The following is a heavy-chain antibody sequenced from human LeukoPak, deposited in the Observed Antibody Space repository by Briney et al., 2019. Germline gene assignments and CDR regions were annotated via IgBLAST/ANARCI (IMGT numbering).Heavy chain of an antibody. CDR1: GGSISSSSYY. CDR2: IYYSGST. CDR3: ARAYYYYDSGYFDY. Sequence: PSETLSLTCTVSGGSISSSSYYWGWIRQPPGKGLEWIGSIYYSGSTYYNPSLKSRVTISVDTSKNQFSLKLSSVTAADTAVYYCARAYYYYDSGYFDYWGQGTLVTVSS. J-gene: IGHJ4*02. V-gene: IGHV4-39*07. D-gene: IGHD3-22*01.